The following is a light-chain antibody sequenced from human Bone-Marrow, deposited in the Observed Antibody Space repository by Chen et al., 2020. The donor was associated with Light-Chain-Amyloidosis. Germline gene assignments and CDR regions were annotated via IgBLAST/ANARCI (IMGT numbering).Light chain of an antibody. CDR3: QSADSSGTYEVI. J-gene: IGLJ2*01. Sequence: SYELPPPTSLAVAPAQTSRITCSGDDLPTKYAYWYQQKPGQAPALVIHRDTERPSGISERFSGSSSGTTATLTISGVQAEDEADYHCQSADSSGTYEVIFGGGTKLTVL. V-gene: IGLV3-25*03. CDR1: DLPTKY. CDR2: RDT.